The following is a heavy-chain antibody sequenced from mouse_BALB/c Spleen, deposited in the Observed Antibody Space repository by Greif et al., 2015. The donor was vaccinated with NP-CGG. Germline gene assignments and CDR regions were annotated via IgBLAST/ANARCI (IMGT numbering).Heavy chain of an antibody. D-gene: IGHD2-4*01. CDR3: ARNGDYDSHYYAMDY. CDR1: GFSLTSYG. V-gene: IGHV2-2*02. Sequence: QVQLKESGPGLVQPSQSLSITCTASGFSLTSYGVHWVRQSPGKGLEWLGVIWSGGSTDYNAAFISRLSISKDNSKSQVFFKMNSLQANDTAIYYCARNGDYDSHYYAMDYWGQGTSVTVSS. J-gene: IGHJ4*01. CDR2: IWSGGST.